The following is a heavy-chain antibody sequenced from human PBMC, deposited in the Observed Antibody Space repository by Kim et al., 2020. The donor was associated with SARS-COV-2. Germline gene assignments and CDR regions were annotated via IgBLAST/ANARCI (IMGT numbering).Heavy chain of an antibody. CDR2: IYYSGST. V-gene: IGHV4-59*13. CDR3: ARTSYDSSGNFLDY. D-gene: IGHD3-22*01. CDR1: GGSINRYY. Sequence: SETLSLTCTVSGGSINRYYWSWIRQPPGKGLEWIAYIYYSGSTNYNPSLRSRATISADTSKNQFSLKLSSMTAADTAVYYCARTSYDSSGNFLDYWGQGTLVTVSS. J-gene: IGHJ4*02.